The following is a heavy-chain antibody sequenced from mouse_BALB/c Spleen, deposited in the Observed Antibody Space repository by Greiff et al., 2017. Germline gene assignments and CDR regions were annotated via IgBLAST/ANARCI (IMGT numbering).Heavy chain of an antibody. Sequence: VKLVESGPGLVAPSQSLSITCTVSGFSLTSYGVHWVRQPPGKGLEWLGVIWAGGSTNYNSALMSRLSISKDNSKSQVFLKMNSLQTDDTAMYYCARRDYDYVGGFAYWGQGTLVTVSA. CDR1: GFSLTSYG. V-gene: IGHV2-9*02. CDR2: IWAGGST. D-gene: IGHD1-2*01. J-gene: IGHJ3*01. CDR3: ARRDYDYVGGFAY.